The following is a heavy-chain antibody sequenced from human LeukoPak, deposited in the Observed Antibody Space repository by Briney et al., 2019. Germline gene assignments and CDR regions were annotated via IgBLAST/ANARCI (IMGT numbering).Heavy chain of an antibody. CDR3: ARDRVLLWFGELFPFFDY. CDR1: GFTFSSYS. CDR2: ISSSSSYI. D-gene: IGHD3-10*01. Sequence: PGGSLRLSCAASGFTFSSYSMDWVRQAPGKGLEWVSSISSSSSYIYYAGSVKGRFTISRDNAKNSLYLQMNSLRAEDTAVYYCARDRVLLWFGELFPFFDYWGQGTLVTVSS. V-gene: IGHV3-21*01. J-gene: IGHJ4*02.